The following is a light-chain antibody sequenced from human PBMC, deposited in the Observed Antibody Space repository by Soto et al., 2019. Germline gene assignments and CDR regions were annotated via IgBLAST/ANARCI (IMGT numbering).Light chain of an antibody. CDR2: GAS. Sequence: TQEQPTLPLPRGDGATPSCMVSQSVSAGYLDWYQQKPGQAPRLLIYGASRRAGDITHRFSGSGSGNDFHITICILEAEDFVLYWSEDYLCCRVTFGQGT. J-gene: IGKJ2*01. CDR1: QSVSAGY. V-gene: IGKV3-20*01. CDR3: EDYLCCRVT.